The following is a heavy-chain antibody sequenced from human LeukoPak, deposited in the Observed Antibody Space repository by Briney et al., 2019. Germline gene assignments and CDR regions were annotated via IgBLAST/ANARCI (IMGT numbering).Heavy chain of an antibody. CDR2: ISSSSSDI. V-gene: IGHV3-21*04. CDR3: ATDYYDSSGDYTIDY. Sequence: GGSLRLSCAASGLTFNTYTMTWVRQVPEKGLEWVSSISSSSSDIYYADSVRGRFTISRDNAKNSLYLQMNSLRAEDTAVYYCATDYYDSSGDYTIDYWGQGTLVTVSS. D-gene: IGHD3-22*01. J-gene: IGHJ4*02. CDR1: GLTFNTYT.